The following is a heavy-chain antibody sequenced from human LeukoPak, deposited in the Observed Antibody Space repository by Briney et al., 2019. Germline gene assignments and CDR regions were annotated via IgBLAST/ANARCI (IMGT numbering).Heavy chain of an antibody. CDR1: GGSISSSSCY. J-gene: IGHJ5*02. CDR3: AGGRFLEPEVNWFDP. CDR2: IYYSGST. D-gene: IGHD3-3*01. Sequence: SETLSLTCTVSGGSISSSSCYWGWIRQPPGKGLEWIGSIYYSGSTYYNPSLKSRVTISVDTSKNQFSLKLSSVTAADTAVYYCAGGRFLEPEVNWFDPWGQGTLVTVSS. V-gene: IGHV4-39*07.